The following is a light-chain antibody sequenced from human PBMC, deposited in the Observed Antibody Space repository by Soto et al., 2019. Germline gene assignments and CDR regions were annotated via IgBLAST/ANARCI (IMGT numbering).Light chain of an antibody. V-gene: IGKV3-20*01. CDR1: QSVSSSY. J-gene: IGKJ2*01. CDR3: QQFGSSQYT. Sequence: EIVLTQSPGTLSLSPGERATLSCRASQSVSSSYLAWYQQKPGQSPRLVIYGASTRATGIPARFSGSGSGTEFTLTISSLEPEDSAVYYCQQFGSSQYTFGTCTKLEIK. CDR2: GAS.